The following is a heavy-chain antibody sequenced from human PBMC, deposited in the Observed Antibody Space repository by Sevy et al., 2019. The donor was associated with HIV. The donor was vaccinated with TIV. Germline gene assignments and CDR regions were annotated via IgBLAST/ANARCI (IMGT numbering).Heavy chain of an antibody. CDR1: GYTFTVYS. D-gene: IGHD2-2*01. CDR2: INPNSGAT. J-gene: IGHJ4*02. Sequence: ASVKVSCKASGYTFTVYSLHWVRQAPGQGLEWMGRINPNSGATNYAQKFQGGVTMTRDTPISTAYIELSRLTSDDTAVYYCARGVAVPAQGHFEYWGQGTLVTVSS. V-gene: IGHV1-2*06. CDR3: ARGVAVPAQGHFEY.